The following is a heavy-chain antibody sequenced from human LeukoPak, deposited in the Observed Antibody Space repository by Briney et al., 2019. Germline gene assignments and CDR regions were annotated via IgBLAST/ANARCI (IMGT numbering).Heavy chain of an antibody. CDR1: GYTFRSYG. V-gene: IGHV1-18*01. CDR3: ARGAFGGISRPNLY. D-gene: IGHD3-16*01. CDR2: ISAYNGNT. J-gene: IGHJ4*02. Sequence: ASVKVSCEASGYTFRSYGISWVRQAPGQGLEWMGWISAYNGNTNYAQKLQGRVTMTTDTSTMTTDTSTSTAYMELRSLRSDDTAVYYCARGAFGGISRPNLYWAEGPLVTVSS.